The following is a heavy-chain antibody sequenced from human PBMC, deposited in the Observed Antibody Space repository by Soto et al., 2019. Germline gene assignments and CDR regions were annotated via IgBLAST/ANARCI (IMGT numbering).Heavy chain of an antibody. Sequence: GGSLRLSCAASGFTFSDYYMSWIRQAPGKGLEWVSYIGSSGSTIYYADSVKGRFTISRDNAKNSLYLQMNSLRAEDTAVYYCARGYSGYDTSAFGWFDPWGQGTLVTVSS. V-gene: IGHV3-11*01. J-gene: IGHJ5*02. CDR1: GFTFSDYY. CDR3: ARGYSGYDTSAFGWFDP. CDR2: IGSSGSTI. D-gene: IGHD5-12*01.